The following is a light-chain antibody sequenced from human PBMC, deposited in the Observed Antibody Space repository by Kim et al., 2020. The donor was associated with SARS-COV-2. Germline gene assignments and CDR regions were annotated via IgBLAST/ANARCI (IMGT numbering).Light chain of an antibody. V-gene: IGLV3-21*04. CDR3: QVWDTGSDHPI. CDR1: GIGLQS. J-gene: IGLJ2*01. Sequence: PGKTAKITCGEHGIGLQSVHWYQQKPGQAPVLVIYYDTARPSGIPERFSGSNSGNTATLTISRVEAGDEADYYCQVWDTGSDHPIFGGGTQLTVL. CDR2: YDT.